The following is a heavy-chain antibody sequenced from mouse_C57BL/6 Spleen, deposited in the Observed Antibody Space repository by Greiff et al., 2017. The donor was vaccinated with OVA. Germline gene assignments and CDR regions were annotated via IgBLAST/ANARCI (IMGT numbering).Heavy chain of an antibody. CDR1: GFTFSSYA. Sequence: EVQRVESGGGLVKPGGSLKLSCAASGFTFSSYAMSWVRQTPEKRLEWVATISDGGSYTYYPDNVKGRFTISRDNAKNNLYLQMSHLKSEDTAMYYCARSYGNSRYYFDYWGQGTTLTVSS. J-gene: IGHJ2*01. CDR2: ISDGGSYT. D-gene: IGHD2-1*01. CDR3: ARSYGNSRYYFDY. V-gene: IGHV5-4*01.